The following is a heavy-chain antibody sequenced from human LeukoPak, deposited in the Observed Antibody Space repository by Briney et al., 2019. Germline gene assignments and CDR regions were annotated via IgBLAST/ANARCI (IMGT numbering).Heavy chain of an antibody. Sequence: GASVKVSCKASGYTFTSYYMHWVRQAPGRGLEWMGIINPSGGSTSYAQKFQGRVTMTRDTSTSTVYMELSSLRSEDTAVYYCARDHYYDSSGYYNWFDPWGQGTLVTVSS. D-gene: IGHD3-22*01. CDR3: ARDHYYDSSGYYNWFDP. CDR2: INPSGGST. V-gene: IGHV1-46*01. J-gene: IGHJ5*02. CDR1: GYTFTSYY.